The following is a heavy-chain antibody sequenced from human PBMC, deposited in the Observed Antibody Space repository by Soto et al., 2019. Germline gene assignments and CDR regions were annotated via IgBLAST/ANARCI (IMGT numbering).Heavy chain of an antibody. Sequence: GGSLRLSCAASGFTFSGYAMISVRQAPGKGLEWVSVISGSGGSTYYEDSLNGRFTISTDNSKNTLYLKMKTMRAADTDVYYRENATYYDFWSGYYNDYWGQGTLVTVSS. D-gene: IGHD3-3*01. CDR1: GFTFSGYA. CDR2: ISGSGGST. CDR3: ENATYYDFWSGYYNDY. J-gene: IGHJ4*02. V-gene: IGHV3-23*01.